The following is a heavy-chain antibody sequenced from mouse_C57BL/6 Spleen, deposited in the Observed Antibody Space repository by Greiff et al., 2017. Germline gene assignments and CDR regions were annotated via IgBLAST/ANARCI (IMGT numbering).Heavy chain of an antibody. J-gene: IGHJ2*01. Sequence: EVKLMESGGGLVKPGGSLKLSCAASGFTFSSYAMSWVRQTPEKRLEWVATISDGGSYTYYPDNVKGRFTISRDNAKNNLYLQMSHLKSEDTAMYYCARDHYGTVEGYFDYWGQGTTLTVSS. V-gene: IGHV5-4*01. CDR1: GFTFSSYA. CDR3: ARDHYGTVEGYFDY. CDR2: ISDGGSYT. D-gene: IGHD1-1*01.